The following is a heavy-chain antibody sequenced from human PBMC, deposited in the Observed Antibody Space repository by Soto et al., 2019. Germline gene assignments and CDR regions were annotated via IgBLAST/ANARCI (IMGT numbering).Heavy chain of an antibody. Sequence: QITLKESGPTLVKPTQTLTLTCTFSGFSLTTSGVGVGWIRQPPGKALEFLALIYWDGDKRYSPSLKGRLTITKDSSKNQVVLTMTHIDPVDTATYYCAHSGRWLQPKLDYWGQGTLVTVSS. D-gene: IGHD5-12*01. CDR2: IYWDGDK. V-gene: IGHV2-5*02. CDR3: AHSGRWLQPKLDY. J-gene: IGHJ4*02. CDR1: GFSLTTSGVG.